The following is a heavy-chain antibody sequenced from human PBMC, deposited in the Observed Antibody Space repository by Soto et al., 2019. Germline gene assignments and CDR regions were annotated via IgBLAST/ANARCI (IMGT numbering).Heavy chain of an antibody. CDR2: IYSGGST. J-gene: IGHJ4*02. CDR1: GVTVSSNY. CDR3: TTVTRYYGSGSPFGY. Sequence: PGGSLRLSCAASGVTVSSNYMSWGRQAPGKGLEWVSVIYSGGSTYYADSVKGRFTISRDNSKNTLYLQMNGLRAEDTAVYYCTTVTRYYGSGSPFGYWGQGTLVTVSS. V-gene: IGHV3-53*01. D-gene: IGHD3-10*01.